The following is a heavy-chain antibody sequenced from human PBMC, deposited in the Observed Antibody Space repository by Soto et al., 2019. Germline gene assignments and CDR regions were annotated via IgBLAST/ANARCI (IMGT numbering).Heavy chain of an antibody. CDR1: GGTFSSYT. V-gene: IGHV3-30*04. J-gene: IGHJ4*02. Sequence: QVQLVQSGAEVKKPGSSVKVSCKASGGTFSSYTMHWVRQAPGKGLEWVALMSYDGSDKYYADAVKGRFTISRDNSKNTLYLKMDSLRVEDTALYYCAGRSGSSDYWGQGTLVTVSS. CDR3: AGRSGSSDY. D-gene: IGHD3-10*01. CDR2: MSYDGSDK.